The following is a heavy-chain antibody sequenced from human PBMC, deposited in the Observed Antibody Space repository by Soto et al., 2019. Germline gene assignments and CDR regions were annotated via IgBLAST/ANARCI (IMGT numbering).Heavy chain of an antibody. CDR2: IKQDGSEK. CDR1: GFTFSTYW. Sequence: PGGFLRLSCAASGFTFSTYWMTWVRQAPGKGLERVANIKQDGSEKYYVDSVKGRFTISRDNAKNSLYLQMNSLRAEDTGVYYCAGALWANLWDYWGQGTLVTVSS. V-gene: IGHV3-7*04. J-gene: IGHJ4*02. CDR3: AGALWANLWDY. D-gene: IGHD2-21*01.